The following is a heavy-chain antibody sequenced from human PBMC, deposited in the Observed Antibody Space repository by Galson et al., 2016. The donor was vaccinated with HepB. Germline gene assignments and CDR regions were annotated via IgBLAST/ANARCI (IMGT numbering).Heavy chain of an antibody. CDR1: GFPFSTYG. V-gene: IGHV3-23*01. D-gene: IGHD6-19*01. Sequence: SGFPFSTYGMSWVRQAPGKGLEWVSGISGSGGSIYSADSVKGRFTISRDNSKNTLYLQMNSLRADDTAVYYCAKKSLVAGTATYVFDNWGQGTLVTVSS. CDR3: AKKSLVAGTATYVFDN. J-gene: IGHJ4*02. CDR2: ISGSGGSI.